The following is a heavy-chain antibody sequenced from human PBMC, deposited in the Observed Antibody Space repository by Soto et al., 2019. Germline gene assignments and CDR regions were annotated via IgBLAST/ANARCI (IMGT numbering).Heavy chain of an antibody. Sequence: QLQLRESGPGLVKPSETLSLTCTVSGNSISGTSSFWAWIRQPPGKNLEWIGSVYYTGSTYYNSSLKSRVSISIDTYKNQFSLSLNSVTAADTAVYYCTRRVRSTGLLDYWGQGALVTVSS. J-gene: IGHJ4*02. CDR1: GNSISGTSSF. V-gene: IGHV4-39*01. D-gene: IGHD4-17*01. CDR2: VYYTGST. CDR3: TRRVRSTGLLDY.